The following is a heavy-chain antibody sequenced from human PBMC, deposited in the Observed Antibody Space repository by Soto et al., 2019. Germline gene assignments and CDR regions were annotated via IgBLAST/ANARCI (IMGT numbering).Heavy chain of an antibody. CDR3: ARYPYDSSGSGNWFDP. D-gene: IGHD3-22*01. CDR1: GYTFTSYG. Sequence: ASVKVSCKASGYTFTSYGISWVRQAPGQGLEWMGWISAYNGNTNYAQKLQGRVTMTTDTSTSTAYMELRSLRSDDTAVYYCARYPYDSSGSGNWFDPWGQGTLVTVSS. CDR2: ISAYNGNT. V-gene: IGHV1-18*01. J-gene: IGHJ5*02.